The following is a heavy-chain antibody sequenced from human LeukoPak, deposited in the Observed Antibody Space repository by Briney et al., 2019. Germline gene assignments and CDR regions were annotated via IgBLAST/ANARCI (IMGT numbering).Heavy chain of an antibody. CDR2: ITAYNGNT. D-gene: IGHD3-3*01. CDR1: GYTFTNYG. V-gene: IGHV1-18*01. J-gene: IGHJ4*02. CDR3: ASLTEYDFWSGYYTFDY. Sequence: ASVKVSCKASGYTFTNYGINWVRQAPGQGLERMGWITAYNGNTNYAQKVQGRVTMTRDTSISTAYMELSRLRSDDTAVYYCASLTEYDFWSGYYTFDYWGQGTLVTVSS.